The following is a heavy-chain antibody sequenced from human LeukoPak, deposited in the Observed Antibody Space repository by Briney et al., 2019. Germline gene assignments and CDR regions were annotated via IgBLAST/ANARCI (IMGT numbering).Heavy chain of an antibody. CDR1: GGSFSGYY. J-gene: IGHJ4*02. CDR3: VRGLLFWSSYYTGTQY. D-gene: IGHD3-3*01. V-gene: IGHV4-34*01. CDR2: IYYSGST. Sequence: SETLSLTCAVYGGSFSGYYWSWVRQPPGKGLEWVGEIYYSGSTTYNPSLRSGGTVSVETSKNQFSRMLSSVTAADTAVCYFVRGLLFWSSYYTGTQYWRQGTLVSVPT.